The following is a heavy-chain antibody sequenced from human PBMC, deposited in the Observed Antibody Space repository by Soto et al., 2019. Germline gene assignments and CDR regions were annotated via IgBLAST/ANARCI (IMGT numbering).Heavy chain of an antibody. J-gene: IGHJ4*02. CDR3: ARYRREAVAGYTLDN. CDR2: VYNSGST. CDR1: GGSISSNY. D-gene: IGHD6-13*01. Sequence: SETLSLTCPVSGGSISSNYWTWIRQPPGKGLEWIGYVYNSGSTNYNPSLKSRVTISEDTSKSQFSLKVNSMTAADTAVYYCARYRREAVAGYTLDNWGQGILVTVSS. V-gene: IGHV4-59*01.